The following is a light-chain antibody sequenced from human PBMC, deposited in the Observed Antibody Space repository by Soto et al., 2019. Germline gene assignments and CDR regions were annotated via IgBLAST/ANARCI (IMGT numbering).Light chain of an antibody. CDR1: SSDVGGYNY. J-gene: IGLJ2*01. Sequence: QPASVSGSPGQSITISCTGTSSDVGGYNYVSWYQQHPGKAPKLMIYEVSNRPSGVSNRFSGSKSGNTASLTISGLQAEDEADSYCSSYTSSSTLVVFGGGTKLTVL. V-gene: IGLV2-14*01. CDR2: EVS. CDR3: SSYTSSSTLVV.